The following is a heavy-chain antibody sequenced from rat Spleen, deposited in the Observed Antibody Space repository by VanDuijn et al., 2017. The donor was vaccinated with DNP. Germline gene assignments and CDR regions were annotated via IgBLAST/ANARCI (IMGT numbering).Heavy chain of an antibody. Sequence: EVQLQESGPGLVKPSQSLSLTCSVTGYSITGNYWAWIRKFPGNKMEWMGYINYSGSTGFNLSLKSRISITRDTSKNQFFLQVNSVTTEDTATYYCARWDHYIGFAYWGQGILVTVSS. D-gene: IGHD1-1*01. CDR1: GYSITGNY. CDR3: ARWDHYIGFAY. CDR2: INYSGST. J-gene: IGHJ3*01. V-gene: IGHV3-1*01.